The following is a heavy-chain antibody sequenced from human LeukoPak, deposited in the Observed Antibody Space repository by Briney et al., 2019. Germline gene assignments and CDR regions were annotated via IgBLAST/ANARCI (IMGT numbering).Heavy chain of an antibody. V-gene: IGHV4-39*01. J-gene: IGHJ3*02. Sequence: SETLSLTCTVSGGSISSSSYYWGWIRQPPGKGLEWIGSIYYSGSTYYNPSLKSRVTISVDTSKNQFSLKLSSVTAADTAVYYCARAFRGIFGVFEAFDIWGQGTMVTVSS. D-gene: IGHD3-3*01. CDR1: GGSISSSSYY. CDR2: IYYSGST. CDR3: ARAFRGIFGVFEAFDI.